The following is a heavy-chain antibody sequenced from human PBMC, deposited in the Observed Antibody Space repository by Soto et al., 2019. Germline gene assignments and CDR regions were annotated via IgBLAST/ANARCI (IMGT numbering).Heavy chain of an antibody. Sequence: QVQLVESGGGVVQPGRSLRPSCAASGFTFSSYGMRWVRQAPGKGLEWVAVIWYDGSNKYYADSVKGRFTISRDNSKNTLSLQMNSLRAEDTAVYYCARDRYDSGLYYFENWGQGTLVTVSS. CDR3: ARDRYDSGLYYFEN. D-gene: IGHD3-9*01. J-gene: IGHJ4*02. V-gene: IGHV3-33*01. CDR1: GFTFSSYG. CDR2: IWYDGSNK.